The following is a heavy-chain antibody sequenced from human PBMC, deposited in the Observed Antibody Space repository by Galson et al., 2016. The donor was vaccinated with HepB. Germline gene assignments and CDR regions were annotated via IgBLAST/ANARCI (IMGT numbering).Heavy chain of an antibody. D-gene: IGHD2-2*01. Sequence: SLRLSCAASGLTFSSYSMNWVRQAPGRGLEWVANIRRDGSQISYVDSVRGRFSISRDNAKNSLYLQMNSLRAEDTAVYYCARDRNYCSSSTCYDVFDIWGQGTMVTVSS. J-gene: IGHJ3*02. CDR3: ARDRNYCSSSTCYDVFDI. CDR2: IRRDGSQI. CDR1: GLTFSSYS. V-gene: IGHV3-7*03.